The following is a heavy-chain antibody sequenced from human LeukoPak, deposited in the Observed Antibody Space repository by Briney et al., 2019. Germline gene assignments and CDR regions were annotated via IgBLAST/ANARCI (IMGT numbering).Heavy chain of an antibody. CDR1: AFTYSTCA. Sequence: GASLSFCYAASAFTYSTCAMSRHRQGPGEGVHGVSAISNRGGSTYYADSVKGRFTISRDNSKNTLYLQMNSLSAEDMAVYYCAKIGLTSSTLDYWGQGTLVAVSS. CDR3: AKIGLTSSTLDY. J-gene: IGHJ4*02. CDR2: ISNRGGST. D-gene: IGHD6-6*01. V-gene: IGHV3-23*01.